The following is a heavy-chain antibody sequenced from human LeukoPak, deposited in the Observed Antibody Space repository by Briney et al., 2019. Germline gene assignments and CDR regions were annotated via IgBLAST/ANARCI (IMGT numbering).Heavy chain of an antibody. Sequence: PGGSLRLSCAASGFTFSSYAMTWVRQAPGKGLEWVSGIGYTGDSTFYADSVKGRFTVSRDSSKNTLFLHMNSLRAEDTALYYCAKSPTVDAAFDIWGQGTMVTVSS. CDR2: IGYTGDST. J-gene: IGHJ3*02. CDR3: AKSPTVDAAFDI. CDR1: GFTFSSYA. D-gene: IGHD4-23*01. V-gene: IGHV3-23*01.